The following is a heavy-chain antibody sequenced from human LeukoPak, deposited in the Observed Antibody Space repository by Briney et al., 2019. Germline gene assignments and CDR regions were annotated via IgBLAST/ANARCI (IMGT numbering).Heavy chain of an antibody. CDR3: ARPYSSSWTRRYYFDY. CDR2: INHSGST. V-gene: IGHV4-34*01. CDR1: GGSFSGYY. D-gene: IGHD6-13*01. Sequence: SETLSRTCAVYGGSFSGYYWSWIRQPPGKGLEWIGEINHSGSTNYNPSLKSRVTISVDTSKNQFSLKLSSVTAADTAVYYCARPYSSSWTRRYYFDYWGQGTLVTVSS. J-gene: IGHJ4*02.